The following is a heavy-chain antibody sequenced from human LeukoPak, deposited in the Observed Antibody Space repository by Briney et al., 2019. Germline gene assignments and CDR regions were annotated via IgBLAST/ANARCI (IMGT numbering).Heavy chain of an antibody. CDR1: GGSISSYY. CDR2: IYTSGST. Sequence: SETLSPTCTVSGGSISSYYWSWIRQPAGKGLEWIGRIYTSGSTNYNPSLKSRVTMSVDTSKNQFSLKLSSVTAADTAVYYCARVGGYYDPARFDPWGQGTLVTVSS. D-gene: IGHD3-22*01. J-gene: IGHJ5*02. CDR3: ARVGGYYDPARFDP. V-gene: IGHV4-4*07.